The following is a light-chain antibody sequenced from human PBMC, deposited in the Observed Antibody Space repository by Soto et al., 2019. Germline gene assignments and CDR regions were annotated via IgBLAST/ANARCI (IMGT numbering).Light chain of an antibody. V-gene: IGKV3-20*01. Sequence: EIVMTQSPATLSVSPGERATLSCRARESVSSNLAWYQQKPGQAPRLLIYGASSRATGIPDRFSGSGSGTDFTLTISRLEPEDFAVYYCQQYGSSPRNTFGQGTRLEI. J-gene: IGKJ5*01. CDR3: QQYGSSPRNT. CDR2: GAS. CDR1: ESVSSN.